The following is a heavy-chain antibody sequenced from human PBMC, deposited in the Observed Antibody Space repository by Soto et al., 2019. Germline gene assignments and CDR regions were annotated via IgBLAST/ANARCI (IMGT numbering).Heavy chain of an antibody. CDR1: GFTVTSNG. D-gene: IGHD3-3*01. Sequence: GGSLGLSCGVSGFTVTSNGVSWVRQAPGKGLEWVSAISPNGQGIWYADSVKGRFTISRDNAKNSLYLQMNSLRAEDTAVYYCAREGEGAPDRGRFLEWFLPGGMDVWGQGTTVTVSS. J-gene: IGHJ6*02. CDR3: AREGEGAPDRGRFLEWFLPGGMDV. CDR2: ISPNGQGI. V-gene: IGHV3-21*01.